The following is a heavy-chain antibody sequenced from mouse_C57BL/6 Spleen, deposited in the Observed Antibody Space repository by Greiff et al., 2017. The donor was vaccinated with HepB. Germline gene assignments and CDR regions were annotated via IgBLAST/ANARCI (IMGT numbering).Heavy chain of an antibody. CDR2: FYPGSGSI. CDR1: GYTFTEYT. CDR3: ARHALPSYYFDY. J-gene: IGHJ2*01. Sequence: QVTLKESGAELVKPGASVKLSCKASGYTFTEYTIHWVKQRSGQGLEWIGWFYPGSGSIKYNEKFKDKATLTADKSSSTVYMELSRLTSEDSAVYFCARHALPSYYFDYWGQGTTLTVSS. V-gene: IGHV1-62-2*01. D-gene: IGHD6-1*01.